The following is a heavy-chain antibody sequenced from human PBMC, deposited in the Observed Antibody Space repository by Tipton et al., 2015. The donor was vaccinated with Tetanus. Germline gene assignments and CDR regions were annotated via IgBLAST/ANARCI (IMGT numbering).Heavy chain of an antibody. D-gene: IGHD6-19*01. J-gene: IGHJ4*02. V-gene: IGHV4-34*01. CDR3: ARVSVAFDC. CDR1: GGSFSGYY. CDR2: INHSGST. Sequence: TLSLTCAVYGGSFSGYYWSWIRQPPGKGLEWIGEINHSGSTNYNPSLKSRVTISVDTSKNQFSLKLSSVTAADTAVYYCARVSVAFDCWGQGTLVTVSS.